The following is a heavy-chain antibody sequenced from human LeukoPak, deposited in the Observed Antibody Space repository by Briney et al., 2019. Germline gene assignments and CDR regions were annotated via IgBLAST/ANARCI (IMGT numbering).Heavy chain of an antibody. Sequence: GGSLRLSCAASGFTFSSYSMNWVRQAPGKGLEGVSSISSSSSYIYYADSVKGRFTISRDNAKNSLYLQMNSLRAEDTAVYYCARDSGSYLGGAFDIWGQGTMVTVSS. D-gene: IGHD1-26*01. J-gene: IGHJ3*02. V-gene: IGHV3-21*01. CDR1: GFTFSSYS. CDR3: ARDSGSYLGGAFDI. CDR2: ISSSSSYI.